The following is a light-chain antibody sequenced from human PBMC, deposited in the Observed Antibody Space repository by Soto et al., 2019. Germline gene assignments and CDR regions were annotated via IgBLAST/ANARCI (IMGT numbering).Light chain of an antibody. V-gene: IGKV3-20*01. CDR2: GAS. CDR1: QSVSRSY. J-gene: IGKJ1*01. Sequence: LLTQSPASLSLSPGERSTLPCRASQSVSRSYLGWYQQKPGQAPRLLMYGASSRATGIPDRFSGSGSGTDFTLTISRLEPEDFAVYYCQQYGSSGTFGQGTKV. CDR3: QQYGSSGT.